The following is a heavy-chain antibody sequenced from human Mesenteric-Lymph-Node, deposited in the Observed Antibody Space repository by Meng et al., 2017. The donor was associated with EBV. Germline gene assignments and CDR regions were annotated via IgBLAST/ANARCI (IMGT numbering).Heavy chain of an antibody. CDR3: ARDGGAGGDKGY. V-gene: IGHV1-18*01. Sequence: VQLVQSGAEVKKPGASVKVSCKASGYTFTPYGLSWVRQAPGQGLEWMGWISGYYGKTNYAQKFQGRVTMTTDTSTSTAYMELRSLRSDDTAVYYCARDGGAGGDKGYWGQGTLVTVSS. J-gene: IGHJ4*02. D-gene: IGHD3-16*01. CDR1: GYTFTPYG. CDR2: ISGYYGKT.